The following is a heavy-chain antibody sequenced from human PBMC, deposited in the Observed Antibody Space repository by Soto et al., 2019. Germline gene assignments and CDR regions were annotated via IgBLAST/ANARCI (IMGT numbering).Heavy chain of an antibody. D-gene: IGHD2-15*01. CDR2: ISYDGSNK. V-gene: IGHV3-30-3*01. CDR1: GCTFISYA. CDR3: ARDLSGAPDY. Sequence: GGSLRLSCAASGCTFISYAMHWVRQAPGKGLEWVAVISYDGSNKYYADSVKGRFTISRDNSKNTLYLQMNSLRAEDTAVYYCARDLSGAPDYWGQGTLVTVSS. J-gene: IGHJ4*02.